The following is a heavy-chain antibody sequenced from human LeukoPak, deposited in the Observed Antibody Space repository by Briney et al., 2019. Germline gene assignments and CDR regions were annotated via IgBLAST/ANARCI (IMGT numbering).Heavy chain of an antibody. CDR2: ISGGGDAT. D-gene: IGHD3-10*01. Sequence: GGSLRLSCAASGFTFSDYGMHWVRQAPGKGLEWVSTISGGGDATYYADSVKGRFTISRDNSKNTLYLQMNSLRVEDMAVYYCARDSSMLRGPLVIYYFDFWGQGTLVTVSS. J-gene: IGHJ4*02. CDR3: ARDSSMLRGPLVIYYFDF. V-gene: IGHV3-23*01. CDR1: GFTFSDYG.